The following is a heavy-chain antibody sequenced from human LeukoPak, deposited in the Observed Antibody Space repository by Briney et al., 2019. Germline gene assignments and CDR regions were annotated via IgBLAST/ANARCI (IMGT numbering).Heavy chain of an antibody. Sequence: GESLKISCKGSGYSFTSYWIGWVRQMPGKGLEWMGIIYPGDSDTRYSPSFQGQVTISADKSISTAYLQWSSLKASDTAMYYCARGSLTTAARLSYWFDPWGQGTLVTVSS. V-gene: IGHV5-51*01. CDR2: IYPGDSDT. J-gene: IGHJ5*02. CDR1: GYSFTSYW. D-gene: IGHD6-6*01. CDR3: ARGSLTTAARLSYWFDP.